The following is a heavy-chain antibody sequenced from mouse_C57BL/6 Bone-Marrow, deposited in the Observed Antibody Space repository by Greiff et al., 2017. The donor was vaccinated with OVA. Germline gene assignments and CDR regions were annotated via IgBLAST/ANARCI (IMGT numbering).Heavy chain of an antibody. Sequence: QVQLQQSGPELVKPGASVKISCKASGYAFSSSWMNWVKQRPGKGLEWIGRIYPGDGDTNYNGKFKGKATLTADKSSSTAYMQLSSLTSEDSAVYFCARSENYYGSSFYYAMDYWGHGTSVTVSS. CDR2: IYPGDGDT. CDR3: ARSENYYGSSFYYAMDY. J-gene: IGHJ4*01. V-gene: IGHV1-82*01. CDR1: GYAFSSSW. D-gene: IGHD1-1*01.